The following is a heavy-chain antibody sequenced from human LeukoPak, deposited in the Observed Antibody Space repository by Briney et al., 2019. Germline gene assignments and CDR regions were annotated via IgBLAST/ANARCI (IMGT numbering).Heavy chain of an antibody. J-gene: IGHJ5*02. CDR3: ARGRSGWYLWFDP. CDR2: MNPNSGNT. CDR1: GYTFTSYD. Sequence: ASLKVSCKASGYTFTSYDITWVRQAPGQGLEWMGWMNPNSGNTCYAQKFHGRVTTTRNTSISTAYMELSSLRSEDTAVYYCARGRSGWYLWFDPWGQGTLVTVSS. V-gene: IGHV1-8*01. D-gene: IGHD6-19*01.